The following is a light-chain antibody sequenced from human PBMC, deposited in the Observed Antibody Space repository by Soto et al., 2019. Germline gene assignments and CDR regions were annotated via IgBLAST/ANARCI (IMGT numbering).Light chain of an antibody. CDR3: SSYTSSTTYV. J-gene: IGLJ1*01. V-gene: IGLV2-18*02. CDR1: SSDVGSYNR. CDR2: EVT. Sequence: QCVLTQPPSVSGYPGQSVTISCTGTSSDVGSYNRVSWYQQPPGTAPKLMIYEVTNRPSGVPDRFSGSKSGNTASLTISGLQAEDEADYYCSSYTSSTTYVFGTGTKVTVL.